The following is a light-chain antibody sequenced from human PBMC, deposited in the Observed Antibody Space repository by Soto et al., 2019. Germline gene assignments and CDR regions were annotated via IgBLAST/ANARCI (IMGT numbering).Light chain of an antibody. CDR1: QSVSSSY. CDR3: QQYGISPPVST. Sequence: EIVLTQSPGTLSLSPGERATLSCRASQSVSSSYLAWYQQKPGQAPRLLIYGASSRATGIPDRFSGSGSGTDFTLTISRLEPKDFAVYYCQQYGISPPVSTFGPGNKVDIK. CDR2: GAS. J-gene: IGKJ3*01. V-gene: IGKV3-20*01.